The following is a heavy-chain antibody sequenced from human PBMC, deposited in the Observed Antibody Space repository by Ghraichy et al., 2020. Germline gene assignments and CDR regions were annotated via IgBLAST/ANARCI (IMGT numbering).Heavy chain of an antibody. CDR3: ATDLDGPYSSSWYNHN. V-gene: IGHV1-24*01. J-gene: IGHJ1*01. D-gene: IGHD6-13*01. CDR1: GYTLTELS. CDR2: FDPEDGET. Sequence: ASVKVSCKVSGYTLTELSMHWVRQAPGKGLEWMGGFDPEDGETIYAQKFQGRVTMTEDTSTDTAYMELSSLRSEDTAVYYCATDLDGPYSSSWYNHNWGQGTLVTVSS.